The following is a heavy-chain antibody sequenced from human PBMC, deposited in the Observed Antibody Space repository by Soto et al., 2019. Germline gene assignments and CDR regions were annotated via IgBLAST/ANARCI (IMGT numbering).Heavy chain of an antibody. CDR2: INPNSGGT. CDR3: ARAAFCTGGRCHNWFDP. CDR1: GYPFTDYY. J-gene: IGHJ5*02. V-gene: IGHV1-2*04. Sequence: QVQLVQSGAEVRKPGASVKISCKASGYPFTDYYIHWVRQAPGQGLEWMGWINPNSGGTNSAQKFQGWVTMTRDTSXNXXYMELSSLKSDDTAVYYCARAAFCTGGRCHNWFDPWGQGSLVIVSS. D-gene: IGHD2-8*02.